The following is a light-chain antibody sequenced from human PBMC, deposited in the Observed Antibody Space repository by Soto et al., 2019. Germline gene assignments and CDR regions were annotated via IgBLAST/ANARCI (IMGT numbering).Light chain of an antibody. V-gene: IGLV2-11*01. Sequence: QSALTQPRSVSGSPGQSVTISCTGTSSDPGGYNYVSWYQQHPGKAPKLMIYDVSKQPSGVPDRFSGSKSGNTASLTISGLXXEDEXDYHCCSYSGSYTLVFGGGTKLTVL. CDR3: CSYSGSYTLV. J-gene: IGLJ2*01. CDR1: SSDPGGYNY. CDR2: DVS.